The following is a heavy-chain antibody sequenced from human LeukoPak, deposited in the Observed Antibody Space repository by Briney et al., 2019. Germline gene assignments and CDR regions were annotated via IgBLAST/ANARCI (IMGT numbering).Heavy chain of an antibody. J-gene: IGHJ4*02. D-gene: IGHD2-2*01. CDR1: GFTFSSYI. V-gene: IGHV3-48*01. CDR3: ARAYCSSTSCFG. CDR2: ISYSSRAR. Sequence: GGSLRLSCAASGFTFSSYIMNWVRQAPGKGLEWVSSISYSSRARYYADSVKGRFTISRDNVKNSLYLQMDSLRAEDTAVYYCARAYCSSTSCFGWGQGTLVTVSS.